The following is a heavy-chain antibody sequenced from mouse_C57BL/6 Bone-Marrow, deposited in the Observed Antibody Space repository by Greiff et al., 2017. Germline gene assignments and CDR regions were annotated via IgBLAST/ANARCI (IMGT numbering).Heavy chain of an antibody. V-gene: IGHV1-19*01. J-gene: IGHJ2*01. Sequence: EVKVVESGPVLVKPGASVKMSCKASGYTFTDYYMNWVKQSHGKSLEWIGVINPYNGGTSYNQKFKGKATLTVDKSSSTAYMELNSLTSEDSAVYYCARSVDYWGQGTTLTVSS. CDR1: GYTFTDYY. CDR3: ARSVDY. CDR2: INPYNGGT.